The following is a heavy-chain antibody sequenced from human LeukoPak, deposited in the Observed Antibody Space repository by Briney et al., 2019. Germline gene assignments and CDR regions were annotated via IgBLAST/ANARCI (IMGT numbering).Heavy chain of an antibody. D-gene: IGHD1-26*01. CDR1: GYSFTSYW. V-gene: IGHV5-51*01. CDR3: ARQSDGGGSYPGY. CDR2: IYPGDSDT. Sequence: GASLQISCKGSGYSFTSYWIGWVRQLPGKGLEWMGIIYPGDSDTRYSTSFQGQVTISDDKSSTPASLQWSSLKASDTAMYYCARQSDGGGSYPGYWGQGTLVTVSS. J-gene: IGHJ4*02.